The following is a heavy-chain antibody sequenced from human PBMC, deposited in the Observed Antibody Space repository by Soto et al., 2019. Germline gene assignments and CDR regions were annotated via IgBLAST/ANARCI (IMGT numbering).Heavy chain of an antibody. J-gene: IGHJ4*02. Sequence: GGSLRLSCVASGFTFKKYDMRWIRQAPGKGLEWVSGISGSGGVTYYADSVKGRSTISRDNSKNTLYLQMNSLRAEDTAIYYCAKNRQFRSYYESAGHYDNWGQGTLVTVSS. CDR2: ISGSGGVT. V-gene: IGHV3-23*01. CDR3: AKNRQFRSYYESAGHYDN. CDR1: GFTFKKYD. D-gene: IGHD3-10*01.